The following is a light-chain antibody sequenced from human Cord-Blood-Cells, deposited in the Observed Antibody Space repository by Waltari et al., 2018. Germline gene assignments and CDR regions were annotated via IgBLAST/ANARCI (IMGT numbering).Light chain of an antibody. J-gene: IGKJ2*01. Sequence: DRVTITCRASQSISSYLNWYQQKPGKAPKLLIYAASSLQSGVPSRFSGSGSGTDFTLTISSLQPEDFATYYCQQSCSTPYTFGQGTKLEIK. CDR1: QSISSY. CDR3: QQSCSTPYT. V-gene: IGKV1-39*01. CDR2: AAS.